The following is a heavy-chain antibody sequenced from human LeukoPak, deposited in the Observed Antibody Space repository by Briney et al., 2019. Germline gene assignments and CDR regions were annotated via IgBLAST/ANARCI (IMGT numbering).Heavy chain of an antibody. V-gene: IGHV3-30*18. CDR2: ISYDGSYK. D-gene: IGHD6-13*01. Sequence: GGSLRLSCAASGLTFSSYEMNWVPQAPAKGLEWVAVISYDGSYKFYADSVKGRFTISRDNSKSTLYLQMNSLRAEDTAVYYCAKDRYSGLNTIDYWGQGTLVTVSS. J-gene: IGHJ4*02. CDR1: GLTFSSYE. CDR3: AKDRYSGLNTIDY.